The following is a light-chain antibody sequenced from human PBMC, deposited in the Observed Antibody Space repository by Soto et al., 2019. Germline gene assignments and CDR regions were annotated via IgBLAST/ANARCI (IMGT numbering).Light chain of an antibody. CDR3: GTWDSSLSTGV. CDR2: DNN. CDR1: SSNIGNNY. V-gene: IGLV1-51*01. J-gene: IGLJ2*01. Sequence: QSVLTQPPSVSAAPGQKVTISCSGSSSNIGNNYVSWYQQLPCTAPKLLIYDNNKRPSGIPDRFSGSKSGTSATMGITGLPTGDEADYYCGTWDSSLSTGVFGGGTKLTVL.